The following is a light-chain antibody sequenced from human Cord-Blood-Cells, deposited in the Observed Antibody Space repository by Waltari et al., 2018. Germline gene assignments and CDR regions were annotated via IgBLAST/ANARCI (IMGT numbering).Light chain of an antibody. CDR3: QQSYSTPYT. V-gene: IGKV1-39*01. CDR1: QSISSY. Sequence: DIQMTQSPSSLSASVGDRVTITCRASQSISSYLNWYQQKPGKAPKPLIYAASSLQSGVPSRFSGSGSGTDFTLTISSLRPEDFATYYCQQSYSTPYTFGQGTKLEIK. CDR2: AAS. J-gene: IGKJ2*01.